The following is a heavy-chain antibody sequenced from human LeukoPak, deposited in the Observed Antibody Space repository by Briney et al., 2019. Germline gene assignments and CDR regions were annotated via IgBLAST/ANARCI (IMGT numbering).Heavy chain of an antibody. V-gene: IGHV4-39*01. D-gene: IGHD3-10*01. CDR3: ARGIRWFGEPYFDY. J-gene: IGHJ4*02. CDR2: IYYSGST. CDR1: GGSISSSSYY. Sequence: SETLSLTCTVSGGSISSSSYYWGWIRQPPGKGLEWIGSIYYSGSTYYNPSLKSRVTISVDTPKNQFSLKLSSVTAADTAVYYCARGIRWFGEPYFDYWGQGTLVTVSS.